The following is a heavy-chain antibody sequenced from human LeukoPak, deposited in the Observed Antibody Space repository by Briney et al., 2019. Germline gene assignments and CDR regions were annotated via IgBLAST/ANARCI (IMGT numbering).Heavy chain of an antibody. CDR3: ARGGYDYVWGSYRQGDFDY. CDR2: INHSGST. CDR1: GGSFSGYY. V-gene: IGHV4-34*01. D-gene: IGHD3-16*02. Sequence: KPSETLSLTCAVYGGSFSGYYWSWIRQPPGKGLEWIEEINHSGSTNYNPSLKSRVTISVDTSKNQFSLKLSSVTAADTAVYYCARGGYDYVWGSYRQGDFDYWGQGTLVTVSS. J-gene: IGHJ4*02.